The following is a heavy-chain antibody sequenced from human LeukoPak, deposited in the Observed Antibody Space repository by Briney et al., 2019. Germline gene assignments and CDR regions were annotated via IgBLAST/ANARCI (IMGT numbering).Heavy chain of an antibody. CDR2: IGTAGDT. D-gene: IGHD1-26*01. Sequence: GGSLRLSCAASGFTFSSYDMHWVRQATGKGLEWVSAIGTAGDTYYPGSVKGRFTISRDNPKNTLYLQMNSLRAEDTAVYYCAKDSGSYSHFDYWGQGTLVTVSS. V-gene: IGHV3-13*04. CDR3: AKDSGSYSHFDY. CDR1: GFTFSSYD. J-gene: IGHJ4*02.